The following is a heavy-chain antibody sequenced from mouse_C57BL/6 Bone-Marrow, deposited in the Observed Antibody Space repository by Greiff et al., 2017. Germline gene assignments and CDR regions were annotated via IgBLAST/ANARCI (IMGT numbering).Heavy chain of an antibody. CDR2: INPYNGGT. CDR3: ARGGGYYVFSDY. CDR1: GYTFTDYY. Sequence: VQLQQSGPVLVKPGASVKMSCKASGYTFTDYYMNWVKQSHGKSLEWIGVINPYNGGTSYNQKFKGKATLTVDKSSSTAYMELNSLTSEDSAVYYCARGGGYYVFSDYWGQGTTLTVSS. V-gene: IGHV1-19*01. D-gene: IGHD2-3*01. J-gene: IGHJ2*01.